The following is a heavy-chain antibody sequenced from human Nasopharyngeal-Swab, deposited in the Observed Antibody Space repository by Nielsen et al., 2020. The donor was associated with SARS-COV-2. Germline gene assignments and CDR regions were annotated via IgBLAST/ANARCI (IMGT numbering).Heavy chain of an antibody. V-gene: IGHV4-59*01. CDR2: IYYSGST. Sequence: SQTLSLTYAVSGGSISSYSWSWIRLPPGKGLEWIGYIYYSGSTNYSTSLKSRVTISVDTSKNQFSLKLNSVTAADTAVYYCARTAGYYYMDVWGKGTTVTVSS. D-gene: IGHD6-13*01. CDR3: ARTAGYYYMDV. J-gene: IGHJ6*03. CDR1: GGSISSYS.